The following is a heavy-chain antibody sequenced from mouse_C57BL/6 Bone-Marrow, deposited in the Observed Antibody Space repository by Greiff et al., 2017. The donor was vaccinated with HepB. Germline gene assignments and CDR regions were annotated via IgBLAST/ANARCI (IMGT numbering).Heavy chain of an antibody. Sequence: GGGLVQPKGSLKLSCAASGFSFNTYAMNWVRQAPGKGLEWVARIRSKSNNYATYYADSVKDRFTISRDDSESMLYLQMNNLKTEDTAMYYCVRNRDAYYGSSLDVWGTGTTVTVSS. V-gene: IGHV10-1*01. J-gene: IGHJ1*03. D-gene: IGHD1-1*01. CDR3: VRNRDAYYGSSLDV. CDR2: IRSKSNNYAT. CDR1: GFSFNTYA.